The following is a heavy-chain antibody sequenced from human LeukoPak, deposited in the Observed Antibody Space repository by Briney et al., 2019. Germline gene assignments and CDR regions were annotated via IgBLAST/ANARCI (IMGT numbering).Heavy chain of an antibody. J-gene: IGHJ5*02. CDR2: IGTAGDT. CDR3: ARASGPASGFDP. Sequence: GGSLRLSCAASGFTFSSYDMHWVRQATGKGLEWVSAIGTAGDTYYPGSVKGRFTISRENAKNSLYLQMNSLRAGDTAVYYCARASGPASGFDPWGQGTLVTVLS. V-gene: IGHV3-13*04. CDR1: GFTFSSYD. D-gene: IGHD3-3*01.